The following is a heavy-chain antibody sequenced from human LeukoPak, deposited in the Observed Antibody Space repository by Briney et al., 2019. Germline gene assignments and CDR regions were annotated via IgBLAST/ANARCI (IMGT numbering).Heavy chain of an antibody. CDR2: LYHSGST. Sequence: SETLSLTCTVSGGSISSSSYYWGWIRQPPGKGLEWIGSLYHSGSTYYNPSLKSRVTISVDTSKNQFSLKLSSVTAADTAVYYCARGGPTSGSSQNWGQGTLVTVSS. D-gene: IGHD1-26*01. V-gene: IGHV4-39*07. CDR1: GGSISSSSYY. J-gene: IGHJ4*02. CDR3: ARGGPTSGSSQN.